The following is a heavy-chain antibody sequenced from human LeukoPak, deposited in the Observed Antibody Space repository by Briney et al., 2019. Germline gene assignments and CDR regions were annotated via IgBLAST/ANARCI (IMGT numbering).Heavy chain of an antibody. CDR1: GFTFSSYW. D-gene: IGHD2-21*02. J-gene: IGHJ4*02. Sequence: GGSLRLSCAASGFTFSSYWMHWVRQAPGKGLVWVSRINSDGSSASYADSVKGRFTISRDNAKSTLYLQMNSLRAEDAAVYYCARDTYCGGDCYRLFDYWGQGTLVTVSS. V-gene: IGHV3-74*01. CDR3: ARDTYCGGDCYRLFDY. CDR2: INSDGSSA.